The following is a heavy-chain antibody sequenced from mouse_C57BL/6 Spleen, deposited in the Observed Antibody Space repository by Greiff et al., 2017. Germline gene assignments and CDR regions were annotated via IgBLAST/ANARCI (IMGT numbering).Heavy chain of an antibody. Sequence: VQLQQPGAELVRPGSSVKLSCKASGYTFTSYWMDWVKQRPGQGLEWIGNIYPTDSGTHYNQKFKDKATLTVDKSSSTAYMQLRSLTSEDSAGYCGARRGYYGGFAYWGQGTLVTGSA. CDR2: IYPTDSGT. CDR3: ARRGYYGGFAY. J-gene: IGHJ3*01. D-gene: IGHD1-1*01. V-gene: IGHV1-61*01. CDR1: GYTFTSYW.